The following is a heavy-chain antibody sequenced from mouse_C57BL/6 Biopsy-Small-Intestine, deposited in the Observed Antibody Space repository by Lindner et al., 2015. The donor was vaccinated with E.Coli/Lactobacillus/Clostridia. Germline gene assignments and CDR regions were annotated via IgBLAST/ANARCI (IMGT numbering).Heavy chain of an antibody. D-gene: IGHD1-1*01. V-gene: IGHV1-34*02. CDR3: TRGSSSSFSEY. CDR2: VNPNNGAA. CDR1: GYKFTDYY. J-gene: IGHJ4*01. Sequence: SVKVSCKASGYKFTDYYIHWVRQAPGQGPEWMGWVNPNNGAATYGQKFQGWVTMTRDTSINTVYMQFKRLRSDDTAMYYCTRGSSSSFSEYWGQGTQVTVSS.